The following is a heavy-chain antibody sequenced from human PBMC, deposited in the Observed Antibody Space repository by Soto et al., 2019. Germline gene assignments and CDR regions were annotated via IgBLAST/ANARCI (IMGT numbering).Heavy chain of an antibody. Sequence: GESLKISCKGSEFSFTTYWIAWVRQMPGKGLEWMGRIHPSDSYTNYSPSFQGHVTISADKSISTAYLQWSSLKASDTAMFYCARHVGPAAAMEDVFDLWGQGTMVTVSS. CDR3: ARHVGPAAAMEDVFDL. CDR1: EFSFTTYW. CDR2: IHPSDSYT. D-gene: IGHD6-13*01. J-gene: IGHJ3*01. V-gene: IGHV5-10-1*01.